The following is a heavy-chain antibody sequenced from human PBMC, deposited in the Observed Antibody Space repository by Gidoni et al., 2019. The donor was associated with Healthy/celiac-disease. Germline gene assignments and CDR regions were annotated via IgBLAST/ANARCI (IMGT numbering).Heavy chain of an antibody. Sequence: QVQLQQWGAGLLKPSATLSLTFAVSGGSFSGYYWSWLRQPPGTAREWIGEINHSGSTNYNPSLKSRVTIAVDTSKNHVSLKLSSVTAADTAVYYWARDSRYNWNLRRVWFDPWGQGTLVTVSS. CDR1: GGSFSGYY. J-gene: IGHJ5*02. V-gene: IGHV4-34*01. CDR3: ARDSRYNWNLRRVWFDP. D-gene: IGHD1-20*01. CDR2: INHSGST.